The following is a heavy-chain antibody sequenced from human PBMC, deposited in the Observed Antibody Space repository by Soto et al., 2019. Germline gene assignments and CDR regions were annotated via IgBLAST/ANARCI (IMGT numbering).Heavy chain of an antibody. CDR1: GGSISSSSYY. CDR3: ARWVEVSLDYFDS. CDR2: FYHSGST. D-gene: IGHD1-20*01. Sequence: SETLSLTCAVSGGSISSSSYYWGWIRQPPGKGLEWIGSFYHSGSTYYNPSLKSRVAIFVDTSKNQFSLNLNSVTAADTAVYYCARWVEVSLDYFDSWGQGTPVTVSS. J-gene: IGHJ4*02. V-gene: IGHV4-39*01.